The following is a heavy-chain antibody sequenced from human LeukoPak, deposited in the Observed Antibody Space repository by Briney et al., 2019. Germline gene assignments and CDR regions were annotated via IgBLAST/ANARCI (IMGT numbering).Heavy chain of an antibody. D-gene: IGHD2-2*01. CDR3: ARDRDIVVVPAAISRNYYYYMDV. CDR1: GYTFTGYY. Sequence: ASVKVSCKASGYTFTGYYMHWVRQAPGQGLEWMGWINPNSCGTNYAQKFQGWVTMTRDTSISTAYMELSRLRSDDTAVYYSARDRDIVVVPAAISRNYYYYMDVWGKGTTVTVSS. CDR2: INPNSCGT. V-gene: IGHV1-2*04. J-gene: IGHJ6*03.